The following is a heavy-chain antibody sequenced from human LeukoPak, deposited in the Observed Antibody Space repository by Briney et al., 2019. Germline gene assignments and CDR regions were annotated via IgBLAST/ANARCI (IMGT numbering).Heavy chain of an antibody. D-gene: IGHD6-25*01. CDR3: ARDSAAQHYFDS. J-gene: IGHJ4*02. Sequence: GGSLRLSCVASGFSFGTYTMNWIRQTPGRGLEWVSSISSSGSYLFYADSVRGRFSISGDNAISSLYLQIDSLRVDDTAVYYCARDSAAQHYFDSWGQGTLVSVSA. V-gene: IGHV3-21*01. CDR1: GFSFGTYT. CDR2: ISSSGSYL.